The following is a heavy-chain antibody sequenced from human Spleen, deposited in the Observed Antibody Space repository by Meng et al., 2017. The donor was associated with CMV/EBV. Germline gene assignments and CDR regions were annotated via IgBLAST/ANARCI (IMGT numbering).Heavy chain of an antibody. J-gene: IGHJ5*02. CDR3: ARALSPPYNWFDP. CDR2: IYYSGST. Sequence: ETLSLTCTVSGGSISSYYWSWIRQPPGKGLEWIGYIYYSGSTNYNPSLKSRVTISVDTSKNQFSLQLSSVTAADTAVYYCARALSPPYNWFDPWGLGTLVTVSS. V-gene: IGHV4-59*01. CDR1: GGSISSYY.